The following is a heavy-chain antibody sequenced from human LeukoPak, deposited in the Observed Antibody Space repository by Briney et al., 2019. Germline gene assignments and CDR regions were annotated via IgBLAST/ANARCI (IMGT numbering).Heavy chain of an antibody. Sequence: GGSLRLSCAASGFTFVDYAMHWVRQAPGKGLEWVSGICWDSGSIEFVDSVKGGLTIYSDRDKKSLYLKMKSLRADDTALHYWAKDIHCVSVYYGDDYYYGMDVWGQGATVTVCS. J-gene: IGHJ6*02. D-gene: IGHD3-3*01. V-gene: IGHV3-9*01. CDR1: GFTFVDYA. CDR2: ICWDSGSI. CDR3: AKDIHCVSVYYGDDYYYGMDV.